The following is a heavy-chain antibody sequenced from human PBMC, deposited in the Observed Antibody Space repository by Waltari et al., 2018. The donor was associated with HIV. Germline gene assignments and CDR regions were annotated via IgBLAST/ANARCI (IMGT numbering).Heavy chain of an antibody. CDR2: INQGGRT. V-gene: IGHV4-34*01. D-gene: IGHD2-21*02. CDR3: ARVNQDGGNSEPLDY. J-gene: IGHJ4*02. Sequence: QVQLRQGGAGLLRPSATLSHTCAVYGETFSGYCWSLIRQPPGKGLEWIGEINQGGRTNYNPSLKSRVTMSVDTSKNQFSLRLNFVTAADTAVYYCARVNQDGGNSEPLDYWGQGTLVTVSS. CDR1: GETFSGYC.